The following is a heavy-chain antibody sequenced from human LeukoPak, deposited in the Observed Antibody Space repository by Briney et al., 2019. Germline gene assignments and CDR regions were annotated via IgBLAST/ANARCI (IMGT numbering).Heavy chain of an antibody. CDR3: AREGGVVDFDY. D-gene: IGHD2-2*01. CDR1: GFTFSSYW. J-gene: IGHJ4*02. CDR2: INSDGSSS. V-gene: IGHV3-74*01. Sequence: GGSLRLSCAASGFTFSSYWMHWVRQAPGKGLVWVSRINSDGSSSSYADSVKGRFTISRDNAKNTLYLQMNSLRAEDTAVYYCAREGGVVDFDYWGQGTLVTASS.